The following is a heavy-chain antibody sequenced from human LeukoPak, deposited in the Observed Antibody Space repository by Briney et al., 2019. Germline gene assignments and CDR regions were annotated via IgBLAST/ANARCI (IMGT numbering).Heavy chain of an antibody. CDR1: GFTFGNYV. V-gene: IGHV3-21*01. D-gene: IGHD5-12*01. CDR2: ISSSSSYI. J-gene: IGHJ3*02. CDR3: ARDAGRGYDFLYDAFDN. Sequence: GGSLRLSCAASGFTFGNYVMSWVRQAPGKGLEWVSSISSSSSYIYYADSVKGRFTISRDNAKNSLYLQMNSLRAEDTAVYYCARDAGRGYDFLYDAFDNWGQGTMVTVSS.